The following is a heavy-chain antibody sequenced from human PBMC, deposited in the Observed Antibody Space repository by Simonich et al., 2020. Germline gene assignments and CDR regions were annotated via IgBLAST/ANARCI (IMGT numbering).Heavy chain of an antibody. D-gene: IGHD2-21*01. CDR1: GYTFTGYY. CDR2: INPKRGGT. J-gene: IGHJ3*02. CDR3: ARNGLVGILKAFDI. Sequence: QVQLVQSGAEVKKPGASVKVSCKASGYTFTGYYMHWVRQAPGQGLEWMGWINPKRGGTNYEQKFQGRVTMTRDTSISTAYMELSRLRSDDTAVYYCARNGLVGILKAFDIWGQGTMVTVSS. V-gene: IGHV1-2*02.